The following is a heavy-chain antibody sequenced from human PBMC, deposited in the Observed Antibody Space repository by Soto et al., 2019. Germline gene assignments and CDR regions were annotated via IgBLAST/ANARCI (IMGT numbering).Heavy chain of an antibody. CDR1: GFTFSSYA. CDR2: VSIGGST. D-gene: IGHD2-2*01. V-gene: IGHV3-23*01. CDR3: AKSPAAATLNWFDP. Sequence: GGSLRLSCAASGFTFSSYAMGWVRQGPGKGLEWVAVVSIGGSTHYADSVRGRSTISRDNSLHTVYLQMDGLRADDTAIYYCAKSPAAATLNWFDPWGQGSLVTVSS. J-gene: IGHJ5*02.